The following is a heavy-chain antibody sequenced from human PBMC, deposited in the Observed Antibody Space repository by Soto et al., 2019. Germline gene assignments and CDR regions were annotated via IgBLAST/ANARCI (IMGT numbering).Heavy chain of an antibody. D-gene: IGHD3-22*01. CDR2: IWYDGSNK. CDR1: GFTFSSYG. Sequence: QVQLVESGGGVVQPGRSLRLSCAASGFTFSSYGMHWVRQAPGKGLEWVAVIWYDGSNKYYADSVKGRFTISRDNSKNTLYLQMNSLRAEDTAVYYCARPVDYDISGSDAFDIWGQGTMVTVSS. CDR3: ARPVDYDISGSDAFDI. J-gene: IGHJ3*02. V-gene: IGHV3-33*01.